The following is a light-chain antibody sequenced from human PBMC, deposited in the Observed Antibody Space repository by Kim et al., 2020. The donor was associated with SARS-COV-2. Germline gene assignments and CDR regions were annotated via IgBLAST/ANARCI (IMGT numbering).Light chain of an antibody. CDR3: QAWDSGTAE. Sequence: SYELTQPPSVSVSPGQTASITCSGDNLGDTYVCWYQQKPGQPPVLVIYQDTKRPSGIPERFSGSNSGNTATLTISGIQTMDEADYYCQAWDSGTAEFGGG. J-gene: IGLJ2*01. CDR1: NLGDTY. CDR2: QDT. V-gene: IGLV3-1*01.